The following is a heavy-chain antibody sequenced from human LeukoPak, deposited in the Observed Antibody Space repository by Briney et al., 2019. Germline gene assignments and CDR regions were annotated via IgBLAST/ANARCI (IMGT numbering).Heavy chain of an antibody. CDR2: IYPNDSDT. D-gene: IGHD2-15*01. Sequence: GESLKISCKGSGYTFISYWIAWVRQMPGKGLGLMGIIYPNDSDTRYSPSFQGQVTISVDKSISTAYLQWSSLKASDTAIYYCVRLEGYGQSGDYWGQGTLVTVSS. V-gene: IGHV5-51*01. J-gene: IGHJ4*02. CDR1: GYTFISYW. CDR3: VRLEGYGQSGDY.